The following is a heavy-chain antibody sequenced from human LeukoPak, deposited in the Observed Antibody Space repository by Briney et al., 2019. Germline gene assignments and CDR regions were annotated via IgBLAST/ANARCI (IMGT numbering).Heavy chain of an antibody. CDR1: GFTFSSYA. V-gene: IGHV3-23*01. D-gene: IGHD3-16*02. Sequence: PGGSLRLSCAASGFTFSSYAMSWVRQAPGKGLEWVSAISGSGGITYYADSVKGRFTISRDNSKNTLYLQMNSLRAEDTAVYYCAKDTIMITFGGVISTYFTNYYYYYMDVWGKGTTVTVSS. CDR2: ISGSGGIT. J-gene: IGHJ6*03. CDR3: AKDTIMITFGGVISTYFTNYYYYYMDV.